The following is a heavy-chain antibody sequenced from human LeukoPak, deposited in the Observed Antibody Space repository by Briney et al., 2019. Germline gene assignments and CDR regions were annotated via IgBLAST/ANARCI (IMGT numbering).Heavy chain of an antibody. CDR1: GFTLSSYS. V-gene: IGHV3-21*01. CDR2: ISSSSSYI. Sequence: PGGSLRLSCAASGFTLSSYSVNWVRQAPGKGLGWVSSISSSSSYIYYADSVKGRFTISRDNAKNSLYLQMNSLRAEDTAVYYCARVGCSTTSGYPDYWGQGSLLTVSS. D-gene: IGHD2-2*01. J-gene: IGHJ4*02. CDR3: ARVGCSTTSGYPDY.